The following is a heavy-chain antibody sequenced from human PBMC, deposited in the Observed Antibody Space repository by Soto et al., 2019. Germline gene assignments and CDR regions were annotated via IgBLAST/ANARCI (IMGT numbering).Heavy chain of an antibody. J-gene: IGHJ2*01. CDR2: ISYDGSNK. CDR3: ARPGIAAAGVDWYFDL. Sequence: QVQLVESGGGVVQPGRSRRLSCAASGFTFSSYAMHWVRQAPGKGLEWVAVISYDGSNKYYADSVKGRFTISRDNPKNTLDLQMNSLRAEDTAVYYCARPGIAAAGVDWYFDLWGPGTLVTVSA. D-gene: IGHD6-13*01. V-gene: IGHV3-30-3*01. CDR1: GFTFSSYA.